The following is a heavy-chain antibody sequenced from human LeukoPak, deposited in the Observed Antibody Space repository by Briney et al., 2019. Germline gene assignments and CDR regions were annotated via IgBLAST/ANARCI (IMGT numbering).Heavy chain of an antibody. CDR3: ARGPSGGNGFSY. D-gene: IGHD2-15*01. J-gene: IGHJ4*02. CDR1: GFTFSSYW. CDR2: IKQDGSER. Sequence: PGGSLRLSCAASGFTFSSYWMSWVRQAPGEGLEWVANIKQDGSERCYVDSVKGRFTISRDNAKNSLYLQMNSLRAVDTAVYYCARGPSGGNGFSYWGLGTLVTVSS. V-gene: IGHV3-7*04.